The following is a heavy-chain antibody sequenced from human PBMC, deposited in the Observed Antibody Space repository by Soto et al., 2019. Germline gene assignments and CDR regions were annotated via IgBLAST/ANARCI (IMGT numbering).Heavy chain of an antibody. V-gene: IGHV3-23*01. CDR3: AKDPPWTVGPLAMDV. J-gene: IGHJ6*02. Sequence: EVQLLESGGGLVQPGGSLRLSCVASGFAFSTHAMSWVRQAPGKGLEWVSTFSGSGGNIYYAESVKGRLTISRDDSKNTLYLQMDSLRVEDTAVLYCAKDPPWTVGPLAMDVWGQGTTVTVSS. D-gene: IGHD1-26*01. CDR2: FSGSGGNI. CDR1: GFAFSTHA.